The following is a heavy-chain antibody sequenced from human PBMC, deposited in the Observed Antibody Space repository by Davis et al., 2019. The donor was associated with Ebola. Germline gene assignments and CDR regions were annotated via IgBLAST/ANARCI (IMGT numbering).Heavy chain of an antibody. D-gene: IGHD6-13*01. Sequence: SLKISCAASGFTFDDYAMHWVRQAPGKGLEWVSGISWNSGSIGYADSVKGRFTISRDNAKNSLYLQMNSLRAEDTALYYCAKDTLIVAAGTNFNYWGQGTLVTVSS. CDR1: GFTFDDYA. CDR2: ISWNSGSI. CDR3: AKDTLIVAAGTNFNY. V-gene: IGHV3-9*01. J-gene: IGHJ4*02.